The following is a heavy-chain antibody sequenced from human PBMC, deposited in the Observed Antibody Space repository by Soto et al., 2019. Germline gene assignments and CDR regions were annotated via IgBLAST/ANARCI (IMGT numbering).Heavy chain of an antibody. CDR3: ARAPTSDVDTAMVYYFDY. CDR1: GFTFSSYA. CDR2: ISYDGSNK. V-gene: IGHV3-30-3*01. D-gene: IGHD5-18*01. J-gene: IGHJ4*02. Sequence: PWGSLRLSCAASGFTFSSYAMHWVRQAPGKGLEWVAVISYDGSNKYYADSVKGRFTISRDNSKNTLYLQMNSLRAEDTAVYYCARAPTSDVDTAMVYYFDYWGQGTLVTVSS.